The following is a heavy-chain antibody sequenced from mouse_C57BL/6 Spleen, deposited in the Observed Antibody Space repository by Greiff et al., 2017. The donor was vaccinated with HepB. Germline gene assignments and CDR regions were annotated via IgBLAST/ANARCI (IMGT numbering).Heavy chain of an antibody. D-gene: IGHD2-3*01. CDR1: GYTFTSYW. J-gene: IGHJ2*01. CDR3: ERAGLDDGYY. Sequence: QVQLQQPGAELVKPGASVKLSCKASGYTFTSYWMQWVKQRPGQGLEWIGEIDPSDSYTNYNQKFKGKATLTVDTSSSTAYMQLSSLTSEDSAVYDCERAGLDDGYYWGQGTTLTVSS. V-gene: IGHV1-50*01. CDR2: IDPSDSYT.